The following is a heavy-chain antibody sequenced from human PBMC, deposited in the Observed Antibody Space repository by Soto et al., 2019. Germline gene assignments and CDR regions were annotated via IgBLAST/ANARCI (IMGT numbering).Heavy chain of an antibody. D-gene: IGHD3-22*01. CDR1: GFTFSSYS. V-gene: IGHV3-21*01. CDR3: ASDRKRTYYYDSSGYSAEY. Sequence: VGSLRLSCAASGFTFSSYSMNWVRQAPGKGLEWVSSISSSSSYIYYADSVKGRFTISRDNAKNSLYLQMNSLRAEDTAVYYCASDRKRTYYYDSSGYSAEYWGQGTLVTVSS. CDR2: ISSSSSYI. J-gene: IGHJ4*02.